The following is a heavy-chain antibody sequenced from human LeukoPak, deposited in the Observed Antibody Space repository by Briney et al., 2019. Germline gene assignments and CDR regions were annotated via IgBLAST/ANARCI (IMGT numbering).Heavy chain of an antibody. CDR2: ISGSGGST. Sequence: GGSLRLSCAASGFTFSSYAMSWVRQAPGKGLEWVSAISGSGGSTYYADSVKGRFTISRDNSKNTLYLQMNTLRAEDTAVYYCAKGGRSSGDYDGYYYGMDVWGQGITVTVSS. CDR1: GFTFSSYA. V-gene: IGHV3-23*01. D-gene: IGHD4-17*01. CDR3: AKGGRSSGDYDGYYYGMDV. J-gene: IGHJ6*02.